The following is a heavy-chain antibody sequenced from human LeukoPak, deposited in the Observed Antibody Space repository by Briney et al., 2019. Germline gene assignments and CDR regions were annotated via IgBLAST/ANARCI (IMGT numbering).Heavy chain of an antibody. J-gene: IGHJ4*02. CDR2: IYYSGST. D-gene: IGHD3-10*01. Sequence: PSETLSLTCTVSGGSISSGGYYWSWIRQPPGKGLEWIGYIYYSGSTNYNPSLKSRVTISVDTSKNQFSLKLSSVTAADTAVYYCARYGPFGGPAYYFDYWGQGTLVTVSS. V-gene: IGHV4-61*08. CDR3: ARYGPFGGPAYYFDY. CDR1: GGSISSGGYY.